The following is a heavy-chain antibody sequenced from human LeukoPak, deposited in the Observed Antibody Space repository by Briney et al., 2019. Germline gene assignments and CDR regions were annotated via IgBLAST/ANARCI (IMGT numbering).Heavy chain of an antibody. J-gene: IGHJ4*02. D-gene: IGHD2-15*01. CDR1: GFTFSSYE. V-gene: IGHV3-48*02. CDR3: ATSRGYDFDY. CDR2: ISSSSSSI. Sequence: PGGSLRLSCAASGFTFSSYEMNWVRQAPGKGLEWVAYISSSSSSIYYADSVRGRFTISRDNAKNSLYLEMNSLRDEDTAVYYCATSRGYDFDYWGQGTLVTVSS.